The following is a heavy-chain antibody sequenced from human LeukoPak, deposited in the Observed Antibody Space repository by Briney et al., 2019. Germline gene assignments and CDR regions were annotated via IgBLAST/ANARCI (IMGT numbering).Heavy chain of an antibody. CDR2: INHSGST. D-gene: IGHD3-9*01. CDR1: GGSFSGYY. CDR3: ARDLVDGILTGYYSLDY. J-gene: IGHJ4*02. V-gene: IGHV4-34*01. Sequence: MPSETLSLXCAVYGGSFSGYYWSWIRQPPGKELEWIGEINHSGSTNYNPSLKSRVTISVDTSKNQFSLKLSSVTAADTAVYYCARDLVDGILTGYYSLDYWGQGTLVTVSS.